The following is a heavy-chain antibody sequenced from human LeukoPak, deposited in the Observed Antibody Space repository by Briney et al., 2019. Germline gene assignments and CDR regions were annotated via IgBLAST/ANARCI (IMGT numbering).Heavy chain of an antibody. CDR3: ARQSLSGSSLSYFDY. Sequence: SDTLSLTCTVSGGSISSYYWSWIRQPPGKGLEWIGNIYDSGSTNYNPSLKSRVTISIDTSKNQCSLKLSSVTAADTAVYYCARQSLSGSSLSYFDYWGQGTLVTVSS. V-gene: IGHV4-59*07. CDR2: IYDSGST. CDR1: GGSISSYY. J-gene: IGHJ4*02. D-gene: IGHD3-22*01.